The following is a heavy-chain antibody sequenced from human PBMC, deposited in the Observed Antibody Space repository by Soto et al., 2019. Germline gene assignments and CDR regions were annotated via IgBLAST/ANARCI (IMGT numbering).Heavy chain of an antibody. CDR2: ITAGKGDT. V-gene: IGHV1-3*01. CDR3: AREGVGVTGYGMDV. Sequence: QVQLVQSGAEVKKPGASVKVSCKSSGYTFTNYAIYWVRQAPGQRPEWMGWITAGKGDTEYSQKFQDRVAFSRDTSATTAYMVLSRLRSDDTAVYYCAREGVGVTGYGMDVWGQGTTVIVS. D-gene: IGHD1-20*01. CDR1: GYTFTNYA. J-gene: IGHJ6*02.